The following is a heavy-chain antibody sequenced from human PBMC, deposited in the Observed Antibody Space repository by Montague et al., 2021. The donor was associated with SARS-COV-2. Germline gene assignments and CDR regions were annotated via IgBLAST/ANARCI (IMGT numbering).Heavy chain of an antibody. CDR3: AKDPRYSLSWSFDY. V-gene: IGHV6-1*01. Sequence: CAISGDSVAEIRRRSEEHTYELQTQLERLGRPQYRTKKYYDYAVSVKSRMTISPDTSKNQFSLQLSSVTPEDRAVYYCAKDPRYSLSWSFDYWGQETLVTVSS. J-gene: IGHJ4*02. CDR1: GDSVAEIRRR. CDR2: PQYRTKKYY. D-gene: IGHD6-13*01.